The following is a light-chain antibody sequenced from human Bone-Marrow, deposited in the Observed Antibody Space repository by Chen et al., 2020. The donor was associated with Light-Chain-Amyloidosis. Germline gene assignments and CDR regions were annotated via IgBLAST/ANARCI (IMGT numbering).Light chain of an antibody. CDR2: RDT. CDR1: ELPSTY. J-gene: IGLJ2*01. CDR3: QSADSSGTYEVI. V-gene: IGLV3-25*03. Sequence: SHDLTHPPSVSLSPGHTARITTSGDELPSTYAYWYQHKPGQAPVLVIHRDTERPSGISERFSGSSSGTTATLTISGVQAEDEADYHCQSADSSGTYEVIFGGGTKLTVL.